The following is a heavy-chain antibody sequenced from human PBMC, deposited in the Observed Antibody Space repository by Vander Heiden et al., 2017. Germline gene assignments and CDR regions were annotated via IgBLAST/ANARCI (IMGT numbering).Heavy chain of an antibody. Sequence: EEQLVESGGGLVQPGGSLRLSCAGSGISCSDNHMDWVRQAPGKVLEWVARIRNKARSYSTEYAESVKGRFMISRDDSKNSVFLQMNSLKTEDTAVYFCARDSNNFSWDYWGRGTLVTVSS. CDR1: GISCSDNH. J-gene: IGHJ4*02. CDR3: ARDSNNFSWDY. CDR2: IRNKARSYST. V-gene: IGHV3-72*01. D-gene: IGHD1-20*01.